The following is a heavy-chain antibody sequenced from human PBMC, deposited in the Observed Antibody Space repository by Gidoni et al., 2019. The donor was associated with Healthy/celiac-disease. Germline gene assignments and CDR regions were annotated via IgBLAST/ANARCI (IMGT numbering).Heavy chain of an antibody. CDR2: ISSSSSYI. CDR1: GFTFSSYS. V-gene: IGHV3-21*01. D-gene: IGHD6-19*01. J-gene: IGHJ4*02. CDR3: ATVAVAGEFDY. Sequence: EVQLVESVGGLVQPGGSLRLSWAASGFTFSSYSMNWVRKAPGKGLEWFSSISSSSSYIYYADSVKGRFTISRDNAKNSLYLQMNSLRAEDTAVYYCATVAVAGEFDYWGQGNLVTVSS.